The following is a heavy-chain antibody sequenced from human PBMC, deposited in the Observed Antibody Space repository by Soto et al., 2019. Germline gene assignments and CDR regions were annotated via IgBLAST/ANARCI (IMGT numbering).Heavy chain of an antibody. CDR2: IYYDGTT. Sequence: SETLSLTCTVSGGSISSSAYYWSWIRQHPGKGLEWIGYIYYDGTTYHNPSLKSRVNMSVETSKNQFSLKLNSLTAADTAVYYCARDMHAGFTHYCDPWGQGTLVT. V-gene: IGHV4-31*03. CDR1: GGSISSSAYY. D-gene: IGHD1-26*01. J-gene: IGHJ5*02. CDR3: ARDMHAGFTHYCDP.